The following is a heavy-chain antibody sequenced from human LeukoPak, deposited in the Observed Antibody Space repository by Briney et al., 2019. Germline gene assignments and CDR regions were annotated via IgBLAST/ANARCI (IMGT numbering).Heavy chain of an antibody. CDR1: GFTFSSYA. CDR2: ISYDGSNK. D-gene: IGHD3-10*01. J-gene: IGHJ3*02. Sequence: GGSLRLSCAASGFTFSSYAMHWVRQAPGKGLEWVAVISYDGSNKYHADSVKGRFTISRDNSKNTLYLQMNSLRAEDTAVYYCARAGRSDAFDIWGQGTMVTVPS. CDR3: ARAGRSDAFDI. V-gene: IGHV3-30*04.